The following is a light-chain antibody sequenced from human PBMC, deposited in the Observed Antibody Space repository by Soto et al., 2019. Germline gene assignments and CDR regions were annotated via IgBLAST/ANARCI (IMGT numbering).Light chain of an antibody. CDR2: EIS. CDR3: MQATQFPYT. J-gene: IGKJ2*01. Sequence: DIVMTQTPLSSPVTLGQPASISCRSSQGLVHSDGNTYLSWLQQRPGQPPRLLIYEISNRFSGVPDRFSGRGAGTDFTLKISRVEAEDVGIYYCMQATQFPYTVGQGTKLEIK. CDR1: QGLVHSDGNTY. V-gene: IGKV2-24*01.